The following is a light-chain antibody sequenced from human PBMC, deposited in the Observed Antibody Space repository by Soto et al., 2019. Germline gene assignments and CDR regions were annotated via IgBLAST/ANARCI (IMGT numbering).Light chain of an antibody. CDR3: QHSYSTPYT. J-gene: IGKJ2*01. CDR2: AAS. Sequence: DIQMTQSPSSLSASVGDRVTITCRASQSISSNLNWYQQKSGKAPKLLIYAASSLQSGVPSRFSGSRSGTDFTLTISRLQPEDFATYYCQHSYSTPYTFGQGTKLDIK. V-gene: IGKV1-39*01. CDR1: QSISSN.